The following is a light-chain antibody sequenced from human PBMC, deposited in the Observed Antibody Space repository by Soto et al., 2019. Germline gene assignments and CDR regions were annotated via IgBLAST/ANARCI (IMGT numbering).Light chain of an antibody. J-gene: IGLJ1*01. V-gene: IGLV2-23*02. CDR1: SSDAGSYNL. Sequence: QSVLTQPASVSGSPGQSITISCTGTSSDAGSYNLVSWYQQHPGKAPKLMIYEVSKRPSGVSNRFSGSKSGNTASLTISGLQAEDEADYYCCSYAGSSTPDGCGTGTKLTVL. CDR2: EVS. CDR3: CSYAGSSTPDG.